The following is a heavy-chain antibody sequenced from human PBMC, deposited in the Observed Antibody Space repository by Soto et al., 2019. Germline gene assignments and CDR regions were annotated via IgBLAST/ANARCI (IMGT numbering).Heavy chain of an antibody. CDR3: ARDIFGVAKYYYYGMDV. Sequence: GASVKVSCKASGYTFTSYAMHWVRQAPGQRLEWMGWINAGNGNTKYSQKFQGRVTITRDTSASTAYMELSSLRSEDTAVYYCARDIFGVAKYYYYGMDVWGQGTTVTVSS. CDR1: GYTFTSYA. D-gene: IGHD3-3*01. V-gene: IGHV1-3*01. J-gene: IGHJ6*02. CDR2: INAGNGNT.